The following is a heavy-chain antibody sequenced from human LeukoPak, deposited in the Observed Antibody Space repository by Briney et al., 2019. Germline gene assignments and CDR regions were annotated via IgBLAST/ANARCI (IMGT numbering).Heavy chain of an antibody. J-gene: IGHJ4*02. CDR2: IYYSGST. V-gene: IGHV4-59*01. Sequence: SETLSLTCTVSGGSISSYYWSWIRQPPGKGLEWIGYIYYSGSTNYNPSLKSRVTILVDTSKNQFSLKLSSVTAADTAVYYCARATRRVNYFDYWGQGTLVTVSS. D-gene: IGHD1/OR15-1a*01. CDR1: GGSISSYY. CDR3: ARATRRVNYFDY.